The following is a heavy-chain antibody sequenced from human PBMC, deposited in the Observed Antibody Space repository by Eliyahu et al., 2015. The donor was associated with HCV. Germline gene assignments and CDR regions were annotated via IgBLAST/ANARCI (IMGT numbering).Heavy chain of an antibody. D-gene: IGHD6-19*01. CDR1: GXSITXYY. Sequence: QVQLQESGPGLVKPSETLSLTCTVXGXSITXYYWGWIRQPPGKGXEWIGDIHYSGGTNYNPPLKSRVTISLDTSKNQFSLNLTSVTAADTAVYYCASGGGGIAVAGTGGWFDPWGQGTLVTVSS. J-gene: IGHJ5*02. V-gene: IGHV4-59*01. CDR3: ASGGGGIAVAGTGGWFDP. CDR2: IHYSGGT.